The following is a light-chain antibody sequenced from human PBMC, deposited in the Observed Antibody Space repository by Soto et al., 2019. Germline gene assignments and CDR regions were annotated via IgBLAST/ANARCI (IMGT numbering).Light chain of an antibody. Sequence: QSVLTQPPSVSRAPGQRVTISCTGNSPNIGAGYDVHWYQQLPGTAPKLLIYGNSNRPSGVPDRFSGSKSGTSASLAITGLQAEDEADYYCQSYDSSLSGVVFGGGTKLTVL. J-gene: IGLJ2*01. V-gene: IGLV1-40*01. CDR2: GNS. CDR3: QSYDSSLSGVV. CDR1: SPNIGAGYD.